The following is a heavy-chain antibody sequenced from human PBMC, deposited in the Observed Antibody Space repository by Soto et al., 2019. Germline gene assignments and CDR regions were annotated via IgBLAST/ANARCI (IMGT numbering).Heavy chain of an antibody. V-gene: IGHV1-3*01. D-gene: IGHD3-10*01. J-gene: IGHJ4*02. Sequence: QVLLVQPGAEVKKPGASVKVSCKASGYTFTTYTVQWVRQAPGQRLEWMGWINAGNGNTQYSQKFQGRVTITRDTSATTVYMELSSLRSEDTAVYYCARDQNFGGESWLDYWGQGTLVTVSS. CDR1: GYTFTTYT. CDR2: INAGNGNT. CDR3: ARDQNFGGESWLDY.